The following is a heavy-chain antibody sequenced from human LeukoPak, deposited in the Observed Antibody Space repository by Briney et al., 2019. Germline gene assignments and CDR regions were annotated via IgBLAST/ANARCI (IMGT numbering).Heavy chain of an antibody. CDR3: ASSYTFDI. Sequence: PGGSLRLSCAASGFTFSSYWMSWVRQAPGKGLEWVANIKEDGSEKYYVDSVKGRFTISRDNAKKSVYLQVNSLRAEDTAVYYCASSYTFDIWGQGTMVTVSS. CDR1: GFTFSSYW. V-gene: IGHV3-7*01. J-gene: IGHJ3*02. CDR2: IKEDGSEK. D-gene: IGHD1-1*01.